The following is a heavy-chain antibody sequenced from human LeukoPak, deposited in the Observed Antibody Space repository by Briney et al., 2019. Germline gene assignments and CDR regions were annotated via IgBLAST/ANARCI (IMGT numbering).Heavy chain of an antibody. V-gene: IGHV1-18*01. D-gene: IGHD3-22*01. CDR1: GYTFTSYG. CDR2: ISAYNGNT. Sequence: ASVKVSCKASGYTFTSYGISWVRQAPGQGLEWMGWISAYNGNTNYAQKLQGRVTMTTDTSMSTAYMELRSLRSDDTAVYYCARVPGHYYDSSGTPVDYWGQGTLVTVSS. CDR3: ARVPGHYYDSSGTPVDY. J-gene: IGHJ4*02.